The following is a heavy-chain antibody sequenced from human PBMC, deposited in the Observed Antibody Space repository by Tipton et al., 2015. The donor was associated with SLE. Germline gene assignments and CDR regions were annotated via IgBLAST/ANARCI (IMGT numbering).Heavy chain of an antibody. CDR1: GFTLSTYD. J-gene: IGHJ4*02. Sequence: GSLRLSCAASGFTLSTYDMHWVRQGTGKGLEWVSVIGIAGDTYYPDSVKGRFTISRENGKNSLHLQMSGLRAGDTAVYYCVRGQSATGEFDSWGQGTQVTVSS. V-gene: IGHV3-13*01. CDR3: VRGQSATGEFDS. D-gene: IGHD3-16*01. CDR2: IGIAGDT.